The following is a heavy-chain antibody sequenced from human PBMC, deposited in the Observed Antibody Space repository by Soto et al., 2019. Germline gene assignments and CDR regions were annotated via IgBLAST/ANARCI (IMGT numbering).Heavy chain of an antibody. CDR3: AGVSSYYLIYYYYGMDV. CDR1: GYTFTSYD. V-gene: IGHV1-8*01. CDR2: MNPNSGNT. D-gene: IGHD5-12*01. J-gene: IGHJ6*02. Sequence: ASVKVSCKASGYTFTSYDINWVRQATGQGLEWMGWMNPNSGNTGYAHKFQGRVTMTRNTSISTAYMELSSLRSEDTAVYYCAGVSSYYLIYYYYGMDVWGQGTTVTVSS.